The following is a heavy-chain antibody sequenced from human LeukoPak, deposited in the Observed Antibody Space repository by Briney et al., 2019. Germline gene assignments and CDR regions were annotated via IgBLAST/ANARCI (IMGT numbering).Heavy chain of an antibody. CDR3: AKSRAGDSSGYALFDY. V-gene: IGHV3-30*02. CDR1: GFTFSSYG. J-gene: IGHJ4*02. Sequence: GGSLRLSCAASGFTFSSYGMHWVRQAPGKGLEWVAFIRYDGSNKYYADSVKGRFTISRDNSKNTLYLQMNSLRAEDTAVYYCAKSRAGDSSGYALFDYWGQGTLVTVSS. CDR2: IRYDGSNK. D-gene: IGHD3-22*01.